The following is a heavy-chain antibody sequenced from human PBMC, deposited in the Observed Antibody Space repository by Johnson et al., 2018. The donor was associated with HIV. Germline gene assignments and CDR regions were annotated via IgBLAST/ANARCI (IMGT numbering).Heavy chain of an antibody. CDR3: AKSPGKDHGGNSGGIDI. V-gene: IGHV3-33*06. CDR1: GFTFSRYG. D-gene: IGHD4-23*01. CDR2: IWYDGSNK. J-gene: IGHJ3*02. Sequence: QVQLVESGGGVVQPGRSLRLSCAASGFTFSRYGMHWVRQAPGTGLEWVAVIWYDGSNKYYADSVTGRFTISRDNSKNTMYLQMNSLRAEDTAVYYCAKSPGKDHGGNSGGIDIWGQGTMVTVSA.